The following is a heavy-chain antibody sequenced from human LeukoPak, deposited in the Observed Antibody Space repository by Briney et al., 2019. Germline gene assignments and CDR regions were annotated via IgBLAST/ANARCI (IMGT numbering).Heavy chain of an antibody. J-gene: IGHJ4*02. CDR2: ISGSGSSI. D-gene: IGHD2-2*01. Sequence: GGSLRLSCAASGFTFSSYAMSWVRQAPGKRLEWVSYISGSGSSIYYADSVKGRFTISRDNAKNSLYLQMNSLRGEDTAVYYCARDMGYCSSSNCYTYYLDYWGQGTLVTVSS. V-gene: IGHV3-48*03. CDR1: GFTFSSYA. CDR3: ARDMGYCSSSNCYTYYLDY.